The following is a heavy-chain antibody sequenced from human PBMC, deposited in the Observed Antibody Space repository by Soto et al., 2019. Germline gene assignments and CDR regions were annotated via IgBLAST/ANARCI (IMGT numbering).Heavy chain of an antibody. D-gene: IGHD3-16*02. Sequence: ASVKVSCKASGYTFTGYYMHWVRQAPGQGLEWMGWINPNSGGTNYAQKFQGWVTMTRDTSISTAYMELGRLRSDDTAVYYCARAFGALSLYDYWGQGTLVTVSS. J-gene: IGHJ4*02. CDR1: GYTFTGYY. CDR3: ARAFGALSLYDY. V-gene: IGHV1-2*04. CDR2: INPNSGGT.